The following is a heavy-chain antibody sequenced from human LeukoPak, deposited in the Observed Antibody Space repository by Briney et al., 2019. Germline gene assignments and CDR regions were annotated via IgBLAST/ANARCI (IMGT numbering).Heavy chain of an antibody. D-gene: IGHD3-16*01. CDR1: GGSISSGGYS. CDR2: IYHSGST. J-gene: IGHJ4*02. CDR3: ARVRLAPKFFDY. Sequence: TLSLTCAVSGGSISSGGYSWSWIRQPPGKGLEWIGYIYHSGSTYYNPSLKSRVTISVDRSKNQFSLKLSSVTAADTAVYYCARVRLAPKFFDYWGQGTLVTVSS. V-gene: IGHV4-30-2*01.